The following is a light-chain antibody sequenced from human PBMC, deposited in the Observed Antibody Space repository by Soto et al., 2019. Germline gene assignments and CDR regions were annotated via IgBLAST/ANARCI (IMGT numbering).Light chain of an antibody. CDR1: QTVNSDY. CDR3: HQFGYSPRT. Sequence: EIVLTQSPGTLSLSPGETATLSCRASQTVNSDYLAWFQQRPGQAPRLLIFATSRRATDIPDRFSGSGSGTDFTLAIRRLEPEDVAVYSCHQFGYSPRTFGQGNKVE. J-gene: IGKJ1*01. V-gene: IGKV3-20*01. CDR2: ATS.